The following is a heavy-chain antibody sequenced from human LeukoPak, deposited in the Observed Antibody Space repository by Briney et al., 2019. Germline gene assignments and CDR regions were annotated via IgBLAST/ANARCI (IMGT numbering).Heavy chain of an antibody. J-gene: IGHJ4*02. Sequence: ASVKVSCKASGGTFSSYAISWVRQAPGQGLEWMGGIIPIFGTANYAQKFQGRVTMTRDTSTSTVYMELSSLRSEDTAVYYCARDGYYDFWSGYYYWGQGTLVTVSS. CDR2: IIPIFGTA. D-gene: IGHD3-3*01. CDR1: GGTFSSYA. V-gene: IGHV1-69*05. CDR3: ARDGYYDFWSGYYY.